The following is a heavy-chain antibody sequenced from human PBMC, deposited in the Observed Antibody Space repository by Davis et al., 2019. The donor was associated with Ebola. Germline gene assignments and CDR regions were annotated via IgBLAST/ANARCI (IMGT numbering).Heavy chain of an antibody. V-gene: IGHV3-23*01. CDR1: GFKFSSYA. D-gene: IGHD2-21*02. Sequence: PGGSLRLSCAASGFKFSSYAMSWVRQAPGKGLEWVSLISGSDGSTYYADSVKGRFTISRDNSKNTLYLQMTSLRAEDTALYYCAKDLYGDYDLDYWGQGTLVTVSS. J-gene: IGHJ4*02. CDR2: ISGSDGST. CDR3: AKDLYGDYDLDY.